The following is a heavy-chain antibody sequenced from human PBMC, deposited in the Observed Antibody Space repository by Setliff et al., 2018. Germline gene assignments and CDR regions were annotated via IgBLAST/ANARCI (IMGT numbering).Heavy chain of an antibody. CDR2: INTSGST. V-gene: IGHV4-4*07. CDR1: GGSISYNY. D-gene: IGHD3-22*01. J-gene: IGHJ4*02. Sequence: SETLSLTCTVSGGSISYNYWSWIRQPAGKGLQWIGRINTSGSTKYNPSLKSRVTMSVDTSKNQFSLKLTSVTAADTAVYYCARGGYYYDSSGYYDFDYWGQGTLVTVSS. CDR3: ARGGYYYDSSGYYDFDY.